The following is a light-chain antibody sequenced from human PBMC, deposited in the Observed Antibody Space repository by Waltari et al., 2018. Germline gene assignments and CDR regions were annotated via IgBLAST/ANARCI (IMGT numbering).Light chain of an antibody. CDR3: SSYAGSNKPSYV. J-gene: IGLJ1*01. Sequence: QSALTQPPSASGSLGQSVTISCTGTSSDVGGYNYVSWYQQHPGKAPKVMFYEVSKRPSGVPDRFSGSKSGNTASLTVSGLQAEDEADYYCSSYAGSNKPSYVFGTGTKVTVL. CDR1: SSDVGGYNY. CDR2: EVS. V-gene: IGLV2-8*01.